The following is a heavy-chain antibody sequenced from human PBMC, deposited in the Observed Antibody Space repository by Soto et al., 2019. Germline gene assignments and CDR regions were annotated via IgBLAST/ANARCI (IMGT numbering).Heavy chain of an antibody. Sequence: KVGGSLRLSCAASGFTFSSYSMNWVRQAPGKGLEWVSSISSSSSYIYYADSVKGRFTISRDNAKNSLYLQMNSLRAEDTAVYYCARDRSIVVVVAATEDYYYYGMDVWGQGTTVTVSS. CDR3: ARDRSIVVVVAATEDYYYYGMDV. D-gene: IGHD2-15*01. J-gene: IGHJ6*02. CDR1: GFTFSSYS. CDR2: ISSSSSYI. V-gene: IGHV3-21*01.